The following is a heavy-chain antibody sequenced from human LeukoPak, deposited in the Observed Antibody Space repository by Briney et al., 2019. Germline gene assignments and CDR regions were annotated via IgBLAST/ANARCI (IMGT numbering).Heavy chain of an antibody. J-gene: IGHJ5*02. Sequence: GGSLRLSSVASGFTVSSNFMSWVRQAPGKGLEWVSVIYSAGDTYYADSVKGRFTISRDNFKNTLYLQMNSLRTDDSAVYYCARDYCRDVSCSIRWFDPWGQGTLVTVSS. CDR1: GFTVSSNF. D-gene: IGHD2-15*01. CDR2: IYSAGDT. V-gene: IGHV3-66*02. CDR3: ARDYCRDVSCSIRWFDP.